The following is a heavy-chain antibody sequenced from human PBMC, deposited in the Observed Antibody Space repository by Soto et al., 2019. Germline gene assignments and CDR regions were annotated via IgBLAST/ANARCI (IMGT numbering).Heavy chain of an antibody. V-gene: IGHV3-48*02. CDR3: ARVRSSGWYFDY. CDR1: GFTLSSYS. D-gene: IGHD6-19*01. CDR2: ISSSSSTI. Sequence: QPGGSLRLSCAASGFTLSSYSMNWVRQAPGKGLEWVSYISSSSSTIYYADSVKGRFTISRDNAKNSLYLQMSGLRDEDTAVYYCARVRSSGWYFDYWGQGTLVTVSS. J-gene: IGHJ4*02.